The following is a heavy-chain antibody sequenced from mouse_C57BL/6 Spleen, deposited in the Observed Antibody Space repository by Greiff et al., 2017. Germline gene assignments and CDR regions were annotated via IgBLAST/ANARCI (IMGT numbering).Heavy chain of an antibody. CDR1: GYTFTSYW. J-gene: IGHJ2*01. D-gene: IGHD3-3*01. CDR3: ARKAGDTDRRAYFDY. V-gene: IGHV1-55*01. CDR2: IYPGSGST. Sequence: QVQLQQPGAELVKPGASVKMSCKASGYTFTSYWITWVKQRPGQGLEWIGDIYPGSGSTNYNEKFKSKATLTVDTSSSTAYMQLSSLTSEDSAVYYCARKAGDTDRRAYFDYWGQGTTLTVSS.